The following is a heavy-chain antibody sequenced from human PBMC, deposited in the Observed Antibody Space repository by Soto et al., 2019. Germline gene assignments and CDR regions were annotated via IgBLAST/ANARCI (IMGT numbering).Heavy chain of an antibody. CDR3: AKGGRCSGGSCYPYGMDV. CDR1: GFTFSSYG. D-gene: IGHD2-15*01. J-gene: IGHJ6*02. Sequence: PGGSLRLSCAASGFTFSSYGMHWVRQAPGKGLEWVAVISYDGSNKYYADSVKGRFTISRDNSKNTLYLQMNSLRAEDTAVYYCAKGGRCSGGSCYPYGMDVWGQGTTVTVSS. V-gene: IGHV3-30*18. CDR2: ISYDGSNK.